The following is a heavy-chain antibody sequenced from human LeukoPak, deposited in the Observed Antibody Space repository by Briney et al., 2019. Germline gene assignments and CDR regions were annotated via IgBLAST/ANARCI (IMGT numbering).Heavy chain of an antibody. CDR1: GYTFTDFY. D-gene: IGHD3-10*01. CDR3: ARGHGSYYYYMDV. V-gene: IGHV1-2*02. CDR2: INPNTGGT. J-gene: IGHJ6*03. Sequence: ASVKVSCKASGYTFTDFYMLWVRQAPGQGLEGLGWINPNTGGTDYAQKFEGRVTLTRDTSTSTAYMELHSLRSDDTAVYHCARGHGSYYYYMDVWGRGTTVTVSS.